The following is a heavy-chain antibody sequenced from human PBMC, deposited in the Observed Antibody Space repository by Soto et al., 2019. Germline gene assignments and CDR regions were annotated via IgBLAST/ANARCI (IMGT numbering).Heavy chain of an antibody. J-gene: IGHJ4*02. CDR1: GYSFHNFG. CDR2: ISGQIAKT. Sequence: QVQLVQSGPEVKKPGASVKVSCKASGYSFHNFGIIWVRQAPGQGLEWIEWISGQIAKTNYAQKFQGKVTMTTDTSTSTAYMELNTLTSDDTAMYYCARGPPSGSFSLTPRYWGQGTLVTVSS. CDR3: ARGPPSGSFSLTPRY. V-gene: IGHV1-18*04. D-gene: IGHD1-26*01.